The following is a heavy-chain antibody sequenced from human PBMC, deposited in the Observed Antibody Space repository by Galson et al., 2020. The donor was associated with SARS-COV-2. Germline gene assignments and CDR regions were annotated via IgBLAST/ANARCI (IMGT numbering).Heavy chain of an antibody. V-gene: IGHV1-69*13. D-gene: IGHD5-12*01. Sequence: LVKVSCKASGGIFTNYAINWVRQAPGQGLEWLGGIIPVFATVNYTQKFQGRVTITADESEPTTTAYLELSSLRSEDTAVYYCARDRGDGYNRAFDYWGQGTLVTGSS. J-gene: IGHJ4*02. CDR1: GGIFTNYA. CDR3: ARDRGDGYNRAFDY. CDR2: IIPVFATV.